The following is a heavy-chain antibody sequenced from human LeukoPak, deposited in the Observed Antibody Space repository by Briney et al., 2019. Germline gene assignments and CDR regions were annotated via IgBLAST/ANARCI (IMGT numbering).Heavy chain of an antibody. V-gene: IGHV3-43D*03. CDR3: AKSLYCSSTSCLEDTLGG. CDR2: ISWDGGST. Sequence: PGGSLRLSCAASGFTFDDYAMHWVRQAPGKGLEWVSLISWDGGSTYYADSVKGRFTISRDNSKNSLYLQMNSLRAEDTALYYCAKSLYCSSTSCLEDTLGGWGQGTLVTVSS. J-gene: IGHJ4*02. D-gene: IGHD2-2*01. CDR1: GFTFDDYA.